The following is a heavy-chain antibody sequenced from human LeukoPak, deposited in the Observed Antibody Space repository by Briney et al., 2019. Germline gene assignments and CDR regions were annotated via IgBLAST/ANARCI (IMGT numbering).Heavy chain of an antibody. CDR2: INHVGIT. V-gene: IGHV4-34*01. J-gene: IGHJ4*02. CDR1: GESFNGYY. D-gene: IGHD3/OR15-3a*01. Sequence: SETLSLTCAVYGESFNGYYWSWIRQSPQKGLEWIGHINHVGITNYNPSLKSQLTILVDTSKNQFTLKLKSVTAADTAVYYCARKALRLLDWLSEYFFDYWGQGNLVTVSS. CDR3: ARKALRLLDWLSEYFFDY.